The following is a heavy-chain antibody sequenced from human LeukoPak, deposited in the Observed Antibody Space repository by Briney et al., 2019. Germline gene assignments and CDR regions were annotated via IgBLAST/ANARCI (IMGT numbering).Heavy chain of an antibody. CDR3: ARASSQLPPGDWFDP. CDR2: INHSGST. V-gene: IGHV4-34*01. J-gene: IGHJ5*02. D-gene: IGHD2-2*01. Sequence: PSETLSLTCAVYGGSFSGYYWSWIRQPPGKALEWIGEINHSGSTNYNPSLKSRVTISVDTSKNQFSLKPSSVTAADTAVYYCARASSQLPPGDWFDPWGQGTLVAVSS. CDR1: GGSFSGYY.